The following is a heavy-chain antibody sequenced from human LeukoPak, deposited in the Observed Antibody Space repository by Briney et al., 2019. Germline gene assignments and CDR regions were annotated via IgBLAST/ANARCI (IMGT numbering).Heavy chain of an antibody. D-gene: IGHD1-1*01. CDR3: VRVGGLYNSIDY. J-gene: IGHJ4*02. CDR2: INNEDSRT. Sequence: GGSLRLSCAASGFPFDDYGMSWVRQAPGKGLVWVSRINNEDSRTGYADSVKGRFTISRDNAKNTLYLQMSSLRAEDTAVYYCVRVGGLYNSIDYWGQGTLVTVSS. V-gene: IGHV3-74*01. CDR1: GFPFDDYG.